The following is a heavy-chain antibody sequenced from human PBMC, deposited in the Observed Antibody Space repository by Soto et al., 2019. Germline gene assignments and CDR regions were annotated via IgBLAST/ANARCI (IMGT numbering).Heavy chain of an antibody. J-gene: IGHJ4*02. CDR1: GFTFSSYG. Sequence: GGSLRLSCAASGFTFSSYGMHWVRQAPGKGLEWVAVISYDGSNKYYADSVKGRFTISRDNSKNTLYLQMNSLRAEDTAVYYCAKPPPGYSSGWFDYWGQGTLVTVSS. V-gene: IGHV3-30*18. CDR3: AKPPPGYSSGWFDY. D-gene: IGHD6-25*01. CDR2: ISYDGSNK.